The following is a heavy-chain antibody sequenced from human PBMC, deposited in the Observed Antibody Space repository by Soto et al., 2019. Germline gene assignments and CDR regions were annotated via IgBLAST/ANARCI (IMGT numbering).Heavy chain of an antibody. CDR2: IYYTGAT. D-gene: IGHD3-9*01. CDR1: GDSIRNTNYY. V-gene: IGHV4-61*01. J-gene: IGHJ3*01. CDR3: ASMNILAGHALDF. Sequence: SETLSHTCTVSGDSIRNTNYYWSWIRQPPGKGLEWIGYIYYTGATNYNPSLKSRVTISLDTSKNQFSLQLNSVTTAETAVYLCASMNILAGHALDFWCQWLMGT.